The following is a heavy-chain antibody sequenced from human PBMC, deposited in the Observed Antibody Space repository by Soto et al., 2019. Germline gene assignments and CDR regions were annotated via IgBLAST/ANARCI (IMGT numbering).Heavy chain of an antibody. CDR2: IIPIFGTA. V-gene: IGHV1-69*13. D-gene: IGHD3-10*01. CDR1: GGTLSSYA. CDR3: AGGVAMVRGLNYYYYGMDV. Sequence: SVKVSCKASGGTLSSYAISWVRQAPGQGLEWMGGIIPIFGTANYAQKFQGRVTIAADESTSTAYMELSSLRSEDTAMYYCAGGVAMVRGLNYYYYGMDVWGQGTTVTVSS. J-gene: IGHJ6*02.